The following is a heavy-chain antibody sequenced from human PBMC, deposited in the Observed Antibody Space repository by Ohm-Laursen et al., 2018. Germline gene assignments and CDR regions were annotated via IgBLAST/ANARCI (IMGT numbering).Heavy chain of an antibody. CDR3: ARAQGTSYYYYGMDV. J-gene: IGHJ6*02. V-gene: IGHV5-51*01. D-gene: IGHD2-2*01. Sequence: WESLRISCKGSGYSFTSYWIGWVRQMPGKGLEWMGIIYPGDSDTRYSPSFQGQVTISADKSISTAYLQWSSLKASDTAMYYCARAQGTSYYYYGMDVWGQGTTVTVSS. CDR1: GYSFTSYW. CDR2: IYPGDSDT.